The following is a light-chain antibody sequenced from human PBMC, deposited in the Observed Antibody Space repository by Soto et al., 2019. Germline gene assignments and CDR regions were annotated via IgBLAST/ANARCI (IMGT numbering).Light chain of an antibody. V-gene: IGKV3D-20*01. J-gene: IGKJ5*01. CDR3: QQYGSSPIT. CDR2: DAS. Sequence: IVLTQSPATVSLSPGERATLSCGASERVSSSYVAWYQMKAGLAPRLLIHDASTRASGIPDRFRGSKSGTDFTLTIRRREPEDAALYYCQQYGSSPITFGQGTRLE. CDR1: ERVSSSY.